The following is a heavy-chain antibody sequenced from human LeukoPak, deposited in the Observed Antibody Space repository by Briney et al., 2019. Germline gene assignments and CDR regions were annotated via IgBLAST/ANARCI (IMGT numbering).Heavy chain of an antibody. CDR3: ARGSGSYSNDAFDI. J-gene: IGHJ3*02. Sequence: GGSLSLSCAASGFTFSSYAMSWVRQAPGKGLEWVSGISGSGGSTYYADSVKGRFTISRDNAKNSLYLQMNSLRAEDTAVYYCARGSGSYSNDAFDIWGQGTMVSVSS. D-gene: IGHD1-26*01. V-gene: IGHV3-23*01. CDR2: ISGSGGST. CDR1: GFTFSSYA.